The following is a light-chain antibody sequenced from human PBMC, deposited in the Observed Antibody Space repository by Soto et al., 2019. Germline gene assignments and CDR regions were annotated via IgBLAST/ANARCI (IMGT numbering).Light chain of an antibody. Sequence: DIVMTQSPDSLAVSLGERATINCKSSQSVLYSSNNKDYLAWFQQKPGQPPKLLIYWASTRESGVPDRFSGSESGTDFNLTIRRLQAEDVAVYSCQQYYSTPYTFGQGTKLEIK. V-gene: IGKV4-1*01. CDR1: QSVLYSSNNKDY. CDR3: QQYYSTPYT. J-gene: IGKJ2*01. CDR2: WAS.